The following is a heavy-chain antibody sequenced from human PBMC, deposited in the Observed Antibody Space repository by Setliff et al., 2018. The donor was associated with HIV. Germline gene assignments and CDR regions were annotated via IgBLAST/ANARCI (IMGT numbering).Heavy chain of an antibody. J-gene: IGHJ5*02. V-gene: IGHV1-69*05. Sequence: SVKVSCKASGGTFSSYVISWVRQAPGQGPEWMGGIIPMYGVTNYAQKFQGRVTITTDESTSTAYMELSSLRSEDTAVYYCARGRVGATSTRPWGQGTLVTVSS. CDR3: ARGRVGATSTRP. CDR2: IIPMYGVT. CDR1: GGTFSSYV. D-gene: IGHD1-26*01.